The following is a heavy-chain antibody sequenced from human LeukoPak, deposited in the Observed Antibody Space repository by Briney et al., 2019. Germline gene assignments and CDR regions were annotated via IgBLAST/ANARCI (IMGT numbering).Heavy chain of an antibody. CDR1: GHTFTSYG. CDR3: ARDGTYGYNCFDY. V-gene: IGHV1-18*01. Sequence: GASVKVSCKASGHTFTSYGITWVRQAPGQGLEWMGWISTFNGDTNYAQKFQGRVTMTTDTSTSTAYMELRSLRSDDTAVYYCARDGTYGYNCFDYWGQGTLVTVSS. CDR2: ISTFNGDT. J-gene: IGHJ4*02. D-gene: IGHD5-18*01.